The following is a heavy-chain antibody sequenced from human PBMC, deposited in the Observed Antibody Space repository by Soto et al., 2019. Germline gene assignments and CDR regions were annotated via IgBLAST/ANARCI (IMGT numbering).Heavy chain of an antibody. Sequence: SCSASGFGFSTHALGWVRQAPGKVLEWLSSITNTGITTHYADSVKGRFTISRENSRNTLNLQMNNLRVDDTAVYYCAKGFDYGDNKHIDHWGQGTLVTVS. CDR3: AKGFDYGDNKHIDH. CDR2: ITNTGITT. J-gene: IGHJ4*02. CDR1: GFGFSTHA. D-gene: IGHD4-17*01. V-gene: IGHV3-23*01.